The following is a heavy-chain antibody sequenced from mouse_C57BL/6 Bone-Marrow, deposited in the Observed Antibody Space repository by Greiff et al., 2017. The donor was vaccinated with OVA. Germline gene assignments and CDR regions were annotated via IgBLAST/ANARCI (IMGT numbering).Heavy chain of an antibody. J-gene: IGHJ2*01. CDR1: GFTFSDYY. V-gene: IGHV5-16*01. CDR2: INYDGSST. CDR3: ARVPYYGFFDY. D-gene: IGHD1-1*01. Sequence: VKVEESEGGLVQPGSSMKLSCTASGFTFSDYYMAWVRQVPEKGLEWVANINYDGSSTYYLDSLKSRFIISRDNAKNILYLQMSSLKSEDTATYYCARVPYYGFFDYWGQGTTLTVSS.